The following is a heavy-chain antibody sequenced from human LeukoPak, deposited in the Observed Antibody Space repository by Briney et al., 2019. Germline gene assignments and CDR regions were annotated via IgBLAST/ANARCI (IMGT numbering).Heavy chain of an antibody. D-gene: IGHD1-20*01. CDR2: IKQDGSEK. V-gene: IGHV3-7*01. CDR3: ASGNWNDRAFDI. CDR1: GFTFSSCW. Sequence: GGSLRLSCAASGFTFSSCWMNWVRQAPGKGLEWVANIKQDGSEKYYVDSVKGRLTISRDNAKNSLYLQMNSLRAEDTAVYYCASGNWNDRAFDIWGQGTMVAVSS. J-gene: IGHJ3*02.